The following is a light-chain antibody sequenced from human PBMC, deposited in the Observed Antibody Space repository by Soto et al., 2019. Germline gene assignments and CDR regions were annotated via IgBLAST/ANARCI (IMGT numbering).Light chain of an antibody. Sequence: DTQMTQSPSYLSASVGDRISITCRASQTASNYVNWYQQKPGKAPTLLISATSTLQSGVPSRFRGSGSGTDFTLTITSLQPEDFETYYCQQTYTTPRTFGQGTKVAIK. CDR3: QQTYTTPRT. J-gene: IGKJ1*01. CDR1: QTASNY. CDR2: ATS. V-gene: IGKV1-39*01.